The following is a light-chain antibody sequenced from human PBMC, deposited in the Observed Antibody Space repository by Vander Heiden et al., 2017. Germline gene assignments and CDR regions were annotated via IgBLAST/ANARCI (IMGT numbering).Light chain of an antibody. J-gene: IGLJ1*01. CDR2: DVS. Sequence: QSALTQPRPVSGPPGQSVTISGTGTGGDVSGYNYDSRYEQQPGNAPKLIIYDVSKLPSGVPVLFSFSISGNTSSLTISVLQSEVDADYYCYSYAGTFTPVVFGTWTKVTVL. CDR3: YSYAGTFTPVV. CDR1: GGDVSGYNY. V-gene: IGLV2-11*01.